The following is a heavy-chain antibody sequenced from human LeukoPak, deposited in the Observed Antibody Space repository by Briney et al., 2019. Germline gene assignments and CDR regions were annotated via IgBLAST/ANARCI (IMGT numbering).Heavy chain of an antibody. CDR2: INHSGST. V-gene: IGHV4-34*01. J-gene: IGHJ4*02. CDR3: ARGSHYGSGRYYFDY. CDR1: GGSFSGYY. Sequence: SETLSLTCAVYGGSFSGYYWSWIRQPPGKGLEWIGEINHSGSTNYNPSLKSRVTISVDTSKNQFSLKLSSVTAADTAVYYCARGSHYGSGRYYFDYWGQGTLVTVSS. D-gene: IGHD3-10*01.